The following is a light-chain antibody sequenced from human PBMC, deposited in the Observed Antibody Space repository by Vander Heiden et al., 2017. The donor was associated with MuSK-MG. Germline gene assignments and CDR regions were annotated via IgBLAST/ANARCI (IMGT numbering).Light chain of an antibody. J-gene: IGKJ1*01. V-gene: IGKV1-5*03. CDR2: KAS. CDR3: QQYNSYPWT. CDR1: QSINSW. Sequence: DIQMTLSPSTLSASLGDRVTITCRASQSINSWLAWYQQKPGTAPKVLIYKASSLESGVPSRFSGSGSGTEFTLTISSLQPDDFATYHCQQYNSYPWTFGQGTKVEIK.